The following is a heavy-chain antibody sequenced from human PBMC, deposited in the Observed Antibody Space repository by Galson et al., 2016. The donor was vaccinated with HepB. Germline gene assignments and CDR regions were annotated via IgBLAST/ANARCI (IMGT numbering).Heavy chain of an antibody. J-gene: IGHJ6*03. CDR1: GFTFSSYS. D-gene: IGHD6-19*01. Sequence: SLRLSCAASGFTFSSYSMNWVRQAPGKGLEWVSYISSSSTIYYADSVKGRFSISRDNAKNSLSLQMNSLRAEDTAVYYCARAHQFLWGGSGWQYYYYYYYMDVWGKGTTVTVSS. CDR2: ISSSSTI. CDR3: ARAHQFLWGGSGWQYYYYYYYMDV. V-gene: IGHV3-48*04.